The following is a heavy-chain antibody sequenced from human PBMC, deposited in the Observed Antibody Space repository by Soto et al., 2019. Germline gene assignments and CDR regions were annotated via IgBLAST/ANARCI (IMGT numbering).Heavy chain of an antibody. J-gene: IGHJ4*02. Sequence: QITLKESGPTLVKPTQTLTLTCTFSGFSLSTSGVGVGWIRQPPGKALEWLALIYWDDDKRYSPSLKSRLTSTKDXXKXQXXLTMTNRDPVDTATYDCAHRPGDGDDYGDCGGLDYCGQGTLVAVS. CDR1: GFSLSTSGVG. D-gene: IGHD4-17*01. CDR3: AHRPGDGDDYGDCGGLDY. CDR2: IYWDDDK. V-gene: IGHV2-5*02.